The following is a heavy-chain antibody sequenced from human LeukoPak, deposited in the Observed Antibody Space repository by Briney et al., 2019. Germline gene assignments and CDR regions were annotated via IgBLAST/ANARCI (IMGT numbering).Heavy chain of an antibody. CDR1: GYTFTGYY. Sequence: ASVKVSCKASGYTFTGYYMHWVRQAPGQGLEWMGWINPNSGGTNYAQKFQGRVTMTRDTSISTAYVELSRLRSDDTAVYYCARSQGIAAAGRRFDPWGQGTLVTVSS. CDR2: INPNSGGT. CDR3: ARSQGIAAAGRRFDP. V-gene: IGHV1-2*02. D-gene: IGHD6-13*01. J-gene: IGHJ5*02.